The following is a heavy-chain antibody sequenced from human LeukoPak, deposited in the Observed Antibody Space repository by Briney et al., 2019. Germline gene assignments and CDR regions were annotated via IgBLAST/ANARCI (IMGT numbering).Heavy chain of an antibody. CDR1: GYSFTSYW. J-gene: IGHJ6*03. CDR3: ARRGAKSGYYTVSQGLQKGSYYYYIDV. Sequence: GESLKISCKGSGYSFTSYWIGWVRQMPGEGLEWMGIIYPGDSDTRYSPSFQGQVTISVDKSISTAYLQWSSLRASDTAMYYCARRGAKSGYYTVSQGLQKGSYYYYIDVWGKGTTVTVSS. D-gene: IGHD3-3*01. V-gene: IGHV5-51*01. CDR2: IYPGDSDT.